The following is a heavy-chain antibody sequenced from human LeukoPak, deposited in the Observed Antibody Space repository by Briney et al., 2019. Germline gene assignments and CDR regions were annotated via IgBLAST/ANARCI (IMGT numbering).Heavy chain of an antibody. CDR2: ISGSGGST. Sequence: GGSLRLSCAASGFTFSSYAMSWVRQAPGKGLEWVSAISGSGGSTYYADTVKGRFTISRDNSKNTLYLQMNSLRAEDTAVYYCAKKRGDYYDSSGYYDDYWGQGTLVTVSS. CDR1: GFTFSSYA. V-gene: IGHV3-23*01. D-gene: IGHD3-22*01. CDR3: AKKRGDYYDSSGYYDDY. J-gene: IGHJ4*02.